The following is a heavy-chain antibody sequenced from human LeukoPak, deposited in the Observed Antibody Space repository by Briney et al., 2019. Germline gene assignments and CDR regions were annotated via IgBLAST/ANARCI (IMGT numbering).Heavy chain of an antibody. CDR2: IKQDGSEK. CDR1: GFTFSSYW. J-gene: IGHJ3*01. CDR3: AKDLPLWATVTTGAFEH. V-gene: IGHV3-7*01. Sequence: GGSLRLSCAASGFTFSSYWMSWVRQAPGKGLEWVANIKQDGSEKYYVDSVKGRFTISRDNAKNSLYLQMNSLRGDDTAVYYCAKDLPLWATVTTGAFEHWGQGTMVTVSS. D-gene: IGHD4-17*01.